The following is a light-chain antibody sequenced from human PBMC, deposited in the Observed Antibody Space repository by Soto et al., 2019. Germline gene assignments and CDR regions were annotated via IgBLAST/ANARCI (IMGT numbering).Light chain of an antibody. CDR1: QSVSNNY. Sequence: EVVLTQSPGTLSLSPGERASLSCRASQSVSNNYLAWYQQKPGQSPKLLIFGSSDRATGIPDRFSGSGSGTAFTLTIHSLEPEDFSVPYWQQYGSSPQYTFGQGTKQEIK. V-gene: IGKV3-20*01. CDR3: QQYGSSPQYT. J-gene: IGKJ2*01. CDR2: GSS.